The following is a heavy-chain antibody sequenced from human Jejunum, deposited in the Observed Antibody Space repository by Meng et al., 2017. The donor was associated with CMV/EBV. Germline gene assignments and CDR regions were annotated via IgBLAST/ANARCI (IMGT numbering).Heavy chain of an antibody. Sequence: ASGITIRNYPIHWVRQAPGKGLEWLAFISSDGITQYQTDSLKGRFSLSKDNSENPVYLQMNSLRGEDTAVYYCARENDYRNYFDSWGQGTVVTVS. CDR2: ISSDGITQ. V-gene: IGHV3-30-3*01. CDR3: ARENDYRNYFDS. CDR1: GITIRNYP. J-gene: IGHJ4*02. D-gene: IGHD4-11*01.